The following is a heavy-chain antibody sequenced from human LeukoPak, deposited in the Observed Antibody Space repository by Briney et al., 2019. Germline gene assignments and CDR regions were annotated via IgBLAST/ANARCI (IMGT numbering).Heavy chain of an antibody. CDR1: GYTFTSYD. CDR3: ARAQRISSSSAVGY. CDR2: MNPNSGNT. V-gene: IGHV1-8*01. Sequence: ASVKVSCEASGYTFTSYDINWVRQATGQGLEWMGWMNPNSGNTGYAQKFQGRVTMTRNTSISTAYMELSSLRSEDTAVYYCARAQRISSSSAVGYWGQGTLVTVSS. J-gene: IGHJ4*02. D-gene: IGHD6-6*01.